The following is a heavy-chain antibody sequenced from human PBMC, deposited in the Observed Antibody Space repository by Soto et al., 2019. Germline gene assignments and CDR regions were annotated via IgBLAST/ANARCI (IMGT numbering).Heavy chain of an antibody. Sequence: SETLSLTCTVSGGSISSGDYYWSWIRQPPGKGLEWIGYIYYSGSTYYNPSLKSRVTISVDTSKNQFSLKLSSVTAADTAVYYCARVSSYYYDSSGYYNWFDPWGQGTLVTVSS. CDR1: GGSISSGDYY. CDR3: ARVSSYYYDSSGYYNWFDP. J-gene: IGHJ5*02. D-gene: IGHD3-22*01. V-gene: IGHV4-30-4*01. CDR2: IYYSGST.